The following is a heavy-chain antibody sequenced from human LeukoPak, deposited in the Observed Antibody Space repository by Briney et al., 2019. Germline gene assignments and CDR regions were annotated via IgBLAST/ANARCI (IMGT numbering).Heavy chain of an antibody. V-gene: IGHV4-34*01. CDR1: GGSFSGYY. Sequence: SETLSLTCAVYGGSFSGYYWSWIRQPPGKGLEWIGEINHSGSTNYNPSLKSRVTISVDTSKNQFSLKLSSVTAADTAVYYCARDGGATYNWFDPWGQGTLVTVSS. J-gene: IGHJ5*02. CDR2: INHSGST. D-gene: IGHD5-12*01. CDR3: ARDGGATYNWFDP.